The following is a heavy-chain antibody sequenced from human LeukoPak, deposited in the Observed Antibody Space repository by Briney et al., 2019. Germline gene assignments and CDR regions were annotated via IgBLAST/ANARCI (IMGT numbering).Heavy chain of an antibody. V-gene: IGHV3-33*08. J-gene: IGHJ4*02. Sequence: PGGSLRLSCAASGFTFSSYGMHWVRQAPGKGLEWVAVIWYDGSNKYYADSVKGRFTISRDNSENTLYLQMNSLRAEDTAVYYCARSCSSTNCRDYWGQGTLVTVSS. D-gene: IGHD2-2*01. CDR2: IWYDGSNK. CDR1: GFTFSSYG. CDR3: ARSCSSTNCRDY.